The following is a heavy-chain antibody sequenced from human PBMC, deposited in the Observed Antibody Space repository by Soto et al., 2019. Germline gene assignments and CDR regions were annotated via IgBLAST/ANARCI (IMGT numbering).Heavy chain of an antibody. CDR3: VQSRCGGDCLQSYSSHSYYGLDV. CDR2: IYWDDAK. Sequence: QITLKESGPTLVKPTQTLTLTCTFSGLSLSTTGVGVGWIRQPPGKALEWLALIYWDDAKRYSPSLKSRLTITKDNSKNQVVLTMTNMDPVDTATYYCVQSRCGGDCLQSYSSHSYYGLDVWGQGTTVTVSS. CDR1: GLSLSTTGVG. J-gene: IGHJ6*02. D-gene: IGHD2-21*02. V-gene: IGHV2-5*02.